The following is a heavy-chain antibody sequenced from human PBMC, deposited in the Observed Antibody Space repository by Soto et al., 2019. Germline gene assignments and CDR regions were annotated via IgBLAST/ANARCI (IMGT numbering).Heavy chain of an antibody. J-gene: IGHJ3*02. D-gene: IGHD3-10*01. CDR2: IYYSGST. CDR3: ARVWGGAFDI. Sequence: SETLSLTCTATGFSISSYYLSWIRQPPGKGLEWIGYIYYSGSTNYNPSLKSRVTISVDTSKNQFSLKLSSVTAADTAVYYCARVWGGAFDIWGQGTMVT. CDR1: GFSISSYY. V-gene: IGHV4-59*01.